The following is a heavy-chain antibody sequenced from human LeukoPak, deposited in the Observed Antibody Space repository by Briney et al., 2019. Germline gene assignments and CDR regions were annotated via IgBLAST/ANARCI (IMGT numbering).Heavy chain of an antibody. V-gene: IGHV3-23*01. CDR3: GRYYVMDV. J-gene: IGHJ6*02. Sequence: GGSLRLSCAASGFTLSYYAMSWVRQAPGKGLEWVSGISGSGGSTYYADSVKGRFTVSRDNSKNTLNLQMNSLRVEDTAVYYCGRYYVMDVWGQGTSVTVSS. CDR1: GFTLSYYA. CDR2: ISGSGGST.